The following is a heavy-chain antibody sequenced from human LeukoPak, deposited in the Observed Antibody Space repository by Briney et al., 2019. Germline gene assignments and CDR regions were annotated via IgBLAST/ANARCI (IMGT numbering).Heavy chain of an antibody. CDR1: GGSISSGDYY. D-gene: IGHD3-22*01. CDR3: ARSYDSSGYYFDY. Sequence: PSETLSLTCTVSGGSISSGDYYWSWIRQPPGTGLEWIGYIYYSGSTYYNPSLKSRVTISVDTSKNQFSLKLSSVTAADTAVYYCARSYDSSGYYFDYWGQGTLVTVSS. CDR2: IYYSGST. J-gene: IGHJ4*02. V-gene: IGHV4-30-4*01.